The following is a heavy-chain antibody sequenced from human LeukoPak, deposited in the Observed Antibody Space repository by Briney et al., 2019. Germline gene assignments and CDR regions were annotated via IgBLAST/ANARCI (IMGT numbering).Heavy chain of an antibody. CDR1: GFTSCVYA. D-gene: IGHD4-17*01. Sequence: RGTLRLSPALSGFTSCVYAISCGCESPRKGLEWGSDISVTVYTTYHADSVNGRFTISRDNSVNTLYLQVNSLRAEDTALYSSAKYKVRGSPTVSGSMDVWGRGSTVTVSS. CDR3: AKYKVRGSPTVSGSMDV. CDR2: ISVTVYTT. J-gene: IGHJ6*03. V-gene: IGHV3-23*01.